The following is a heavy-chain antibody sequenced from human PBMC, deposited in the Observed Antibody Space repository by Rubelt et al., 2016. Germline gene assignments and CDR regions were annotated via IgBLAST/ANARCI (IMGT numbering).Heavy chain of an antibody. CDR3: ARGVLHFYDILTGYHYGMDV. Sequence: GLEWIGSIYNSGTTYYNPSLKSRVTISVDTSKNQFSLKLSSVTAADTAVYYCARGVLHFYDILTGYHYGMDVWGQGTTVTVSS. J-gene: IGHJ6*02. CDR2: IYNSGTT. V-gene: IGHV4-39*01. D-gene: IGHD3-9*01.